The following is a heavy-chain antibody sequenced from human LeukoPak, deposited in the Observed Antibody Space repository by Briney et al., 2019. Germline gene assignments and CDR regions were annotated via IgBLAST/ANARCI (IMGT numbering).Heavy chain of an antibody. D-gene: IGHD2-2*01. CDR1: GGSISSYY. CDR2: IYSSGNT. J-gene: IGHJ4*02. V-gene: IGHV4-4*07. CDR3: ARENGESQLLSSRAFDY. Sequence: SETLSLTCTVSGGSISSYYWSWIRQPAGKGLEWIGRIYSSGNTNYNPSLKSRDTMSVDTSKNQFSLKLSSVTAADTAVFYCARENGESQLLSSRAFDYWGQGTLVTVSS.